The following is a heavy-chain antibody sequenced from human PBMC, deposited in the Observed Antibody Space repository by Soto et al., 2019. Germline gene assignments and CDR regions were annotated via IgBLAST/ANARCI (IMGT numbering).Heavy chain of an antibody. J-gene: IGHJ4*02. CDR1: GFTFSSYW. CDR2: IKQDGSEK. Sequence: GGSLRLSCAASGFTFSSYWMSRVRQAPGKGLEWVANIKQDGSEKYYVDSVKGRFTISRDNAKNSLYLQMNSLRAEDTAVHYCARDWGYCSGGSCYFLPDYWGQGTLVTVSS. CDR3: ARDWGYCSGGSCYFLPDY. V-gene: IGHV3-7*03. D-gene: IGHD2-15*01.